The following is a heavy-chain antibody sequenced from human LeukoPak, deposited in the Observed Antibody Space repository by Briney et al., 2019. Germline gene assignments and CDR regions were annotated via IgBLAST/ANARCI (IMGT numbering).Heavy chain of an antibody. D-gene: IGHD6-13*01. Sequence: SETLSLTCSVSGGSISSRSYYWGWIRQPPGKGLEWIGSIYYSGSTYYNPSLKSRVTISVDTSKNQFSLKLSSVTAADTAVYYCARGASSSWPYYYGMDVWGQGTTVTVSS. V-gene: IGHV4-39*07. J-gene: IGHJ6*02. CDR1: GGSISSRSYY. CDR3: ARGASSSWPYYYGMDV. CDR2: IYYSGST.